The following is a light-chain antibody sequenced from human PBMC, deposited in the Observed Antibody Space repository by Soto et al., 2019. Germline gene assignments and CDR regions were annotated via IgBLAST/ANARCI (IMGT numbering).Light chain of an antibody. CDR3: VLYMGSGIWV. CDR1: SGSVSTRYY. CDR2: STS. V-gene: IGLV8-61*01. J-gene: IGLJ3*02. Sequence: QTVVTQEPSFSVSPGGTVTLTCGVSSGSVSTRYYPSWYQQTPGQAPRTLIYSTSTRSSGVPDRFSGSIVGNKAALTISGAQADHESAYYCVLYMGSGIWVFGGGTKVTVL.